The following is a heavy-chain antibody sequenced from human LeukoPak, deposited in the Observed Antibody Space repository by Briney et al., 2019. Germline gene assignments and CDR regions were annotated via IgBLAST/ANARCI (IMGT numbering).Heavy chain of an antibody. CDR1: GFTFSSYG. D-gene: IGHD3-16*01. Sequence: PGGSLRLSCAASGFTFSSYGMHWVRQAPGKGLEWVAVIWYGGSNKYYADSVKGRFTISRDNSKSTLYLQMNSLRAEDTAVYYCAKDLRLGDDAFDIWGQGTMVTVSS. CDR3: AKDLRLGDDAFDI. V-gene: IGHV3-30*02. CDR2: IWYGGSNK. J-gene: IGHJ3*02.